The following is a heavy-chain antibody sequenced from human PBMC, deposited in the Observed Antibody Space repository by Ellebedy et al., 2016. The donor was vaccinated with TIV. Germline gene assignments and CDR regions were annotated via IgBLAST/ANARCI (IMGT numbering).Heavy chain of an antibody. CDR1: GYTFTSYY. J-gene: IGHJ4*02. CDR3: AIRYSSGWSLDY. CDR2: INPSGGRT. D-gene: IGHD6-19*01. Sequence: ASVKVSXXASGYTFTSYYMHWVRQAPGQGLEWMGIINPSGGRTNYAQKFQGRVTMTRDTSTSTVYMELSSLRSEDTAVYYCAIRYSSGWSLDYWGQGTLVTVSS. V-gene: IGHV1-46*01.